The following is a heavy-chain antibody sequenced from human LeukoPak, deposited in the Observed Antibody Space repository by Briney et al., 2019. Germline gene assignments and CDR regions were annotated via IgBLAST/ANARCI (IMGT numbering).Heavy chain of an antibody. CDR2: ISYDGSNK. CDR1: GFTFSSYG. J-gene: IGHJ3*02. Sequence: PGGSLRLSCAASGFTFSSYGMHWVRQAPGKGLEWVAVISYDGSNKYYADSVKGRFTISRDNSKNTLYLQMNSLRAEDTAVYYCAIQASGAFDIWGQGTMVTVSS. V-gene: IGHV3-30*03. D-gene: IGHD5-18*01. CDR3: AIQASGAFDI.